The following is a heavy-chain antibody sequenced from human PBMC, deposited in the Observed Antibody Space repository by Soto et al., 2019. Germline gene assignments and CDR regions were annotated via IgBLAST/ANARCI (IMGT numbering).Heavy chain of an antibody. CDR3: AKSQEIGTHFFDS. CDR2: IGTAGDT. Sequence: GGSLRLSCEASGFTFSGFDMHWVRQPTGKGLEWVSSIGTAGDTYYAVSVKGRFTISRDNAKNSLSLQMNSLRAGDMAVYFCAKSQEIGTHFFDSWGQGAQVTVSS. CDR1: GFTFSGFD. J-gene: IGHJ4*02. V-gene: IGHV3-13*01. D-gene: IGHD6-13*01.